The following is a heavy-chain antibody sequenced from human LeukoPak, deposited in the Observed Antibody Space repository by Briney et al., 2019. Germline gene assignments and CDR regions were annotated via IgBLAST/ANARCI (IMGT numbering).Heavy chain of an antibody. D-gene: IGHD1-7*01. CDR2: IYYSGST. V-gene: IGHV4-61*01. Sequence: SETLSLTCTVSGGSISTSNYYWSWIRQPPGKGLEWIGYIYYSGSTNYNPSLKSRVTISVDTSKNQFSLKLSSVTAADTAVYYCARSSSDKLELPPRWFDPWGQGTLVTVSS. J-gene: IGHJ5*02. CDR1: GGSISTSNYY. CDR3: ARSSSDKLELPPRWFDP.